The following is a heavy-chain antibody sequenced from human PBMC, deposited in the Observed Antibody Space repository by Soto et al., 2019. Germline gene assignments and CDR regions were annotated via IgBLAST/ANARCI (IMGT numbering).Heavy chain of an antibody. V-gene: IGHV1-3*01. Sequence: GASVKVSCKASGYTFTSYAMHWVRQAPGQRLEWMGWINAGNGNTKYSQKFQGRVTITRDTSASTAYMELSSLRSEDTAVYYCARDGVGSGSYYLYYGMDVWGQGTTVTVSS. D-gene: IGHD3-10*01. CDR2: INAGNGNT. CDR1: GYTFTSYA. J-gene: IGHJ6*02. CDR3: ARDGVGSGSYYLYYGMDV.